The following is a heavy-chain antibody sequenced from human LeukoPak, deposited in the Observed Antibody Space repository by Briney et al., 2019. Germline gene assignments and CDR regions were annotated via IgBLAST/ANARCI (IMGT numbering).Heavy chain of an antibody. D-gene: IGHD3-22*01. CDR2: ISYDGSNK. J-gene: IGHJ4*02. V-gene: IGHV3-30-3*01. Sequence: TGGSLRLSCAASGFTFSSYAMHWVCQAPGKGLEWVAVISYDGSNKYYADSVKGRFTISRDNSKNTLYLQMNSLRAEDTAVYYCARASSGYFDYWGQGTLVTVSS. CDR3: ARASSGYFDY. CDR1: GFTFSSYA.